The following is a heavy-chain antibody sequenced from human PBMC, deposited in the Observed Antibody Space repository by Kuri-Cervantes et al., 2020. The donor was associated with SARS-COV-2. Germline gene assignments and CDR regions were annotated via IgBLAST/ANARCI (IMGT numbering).Heavy chain of an antibody. Sequence: SETLSLTCSVSGDSISSNGYYWGWIRQPPGRGLEWIGSIFYSGSAYYNPSLMSRVTISVDTSQKHFSLELTSVTAADTAVYYCAAQRAYDYVSGTSDYWGQGTLVTVSS. D-gene: IGHD3-10*02. CDR1: GDSISSNGYY. CDR3: AAQRAYDYVSGTSDY. CDR2: IFYSGSA. V-gene: IGHV4-39*07. J-gene: IGHJ4*02.